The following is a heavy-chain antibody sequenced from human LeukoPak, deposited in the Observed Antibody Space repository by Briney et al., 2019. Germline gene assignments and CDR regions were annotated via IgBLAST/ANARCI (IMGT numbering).Heavy chain of an antibody. V-gene: IGHV4-31*03. D-gene: IGHD4-11*01. J-gene: IGHJ4*02. CDR2: IYYSGST. CDR3: ARGPYRNSFDY. Sequence: SETRSLTCTVSGASISIGFYYWSWIRQHPGKGLEWIGYIYYSGSTYYNPSLKSRVTMSVDTSKNQFSLKLSSVTAADTAVYYCARGPYRNSFDYWGQGTLVTVSS. CDR1: GASISIGFYY.